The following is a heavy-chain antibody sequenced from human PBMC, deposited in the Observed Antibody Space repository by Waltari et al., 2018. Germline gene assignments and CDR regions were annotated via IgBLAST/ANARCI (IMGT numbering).Heavy chain of an antibody. J-gene: IGHJ5*02. Sequence: QVQLQQWGAGLLKPSETLSLTCAVYGGSFSGYYWSWIRQPPGKGLEWIGAINHSGSTNYDPSLKRRVTISVDTSKNQCSLKLSSVTAADTAVYYCARRATMIVVVSGFDPWGQGTLVTVSS. CDR2: INHSGST. CDR1: GGSFSGYY. D-gene: IGHD3-22*01. CDR3: ARRATMIVVVSGFDP. V-gene: IGHV4-34*01.